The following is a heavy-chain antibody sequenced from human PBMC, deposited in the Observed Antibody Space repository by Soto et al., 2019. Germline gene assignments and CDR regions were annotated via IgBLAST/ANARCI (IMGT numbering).Heavy chain of an antibody. J-gene: IGHJ6*02. CDR2: INYSGST. CDR1: GGSGGSFSGYY. CDR3: ARPLQLLWFGELSSAGDYYYGMDV. Sequence: SETLSLTCAVYGGSGGSFSGYYWSWIRQPPGKGLEWIGEINYSGSTYYNPSLKSRVTISVDTSKNQFSLKLSSVTAADTAVYYCARPLQLLWFGELSSAGDYYYGMDVWGQGTTVTVSS. D-gene: IGHD3-10*01. V-gene: IGHV4-34*01.